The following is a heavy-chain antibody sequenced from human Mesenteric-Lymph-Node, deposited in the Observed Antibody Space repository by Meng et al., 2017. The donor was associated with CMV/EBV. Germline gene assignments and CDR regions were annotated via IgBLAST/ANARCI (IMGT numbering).Heavy chain of an antibody. J-gene: IGHJ4*02. CDR2: ISDDGTNK. D-gene: IGHD2-21*01. V-gene: IGHV3-30-3*01. CDR1: GFTFSGYA. Sequence: LSCAASGFTFSGYAMHWVRQAPGKGLEWVAVISDDGTNKFRADFVKGRFTISRDNSKSTLNLQVNSLRAEDTAVYYCARAPYRHLDFWGQGTLVTVSS. CDR3: ARAPYRHLDF.